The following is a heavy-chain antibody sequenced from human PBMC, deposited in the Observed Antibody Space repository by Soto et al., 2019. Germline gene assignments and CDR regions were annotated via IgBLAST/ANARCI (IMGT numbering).Heavy chain of an antibody. J-gene: IGHJ5*02. CDR1: GYPITIGYY. D-gene: IGHD1-1*01. Sequence: SETLSLTCAVSGYPITIGYYCGCIRQPPGKGLEWIGSIYHSGTYYSPSLKSRVTMSIDTSKNRFSLKLNSVTAADTAVYFCARKLITSTTKCDTNWFDPWGQGTLVTVSS. V-gene: IGHV4-38-2*01. CDR3: ARKLITSTTKCDTNWFDP. CDR2: IYHSGT.